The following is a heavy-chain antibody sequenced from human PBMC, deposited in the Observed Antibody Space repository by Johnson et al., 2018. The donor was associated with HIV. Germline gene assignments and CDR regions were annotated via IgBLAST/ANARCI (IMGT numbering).Heavy chain of an antibody. J-gene: IGHJ3*02. Sequence: VQLVESGGGLVQPGRSLRLSCAASGFTFDDYAMHWVRQAPGKGLEWVSVIYSGGNTYYADSVKGRFTISRDNSKNTLSLQMKSLKAEDTALYYCAVNSGNYYVYAFDIWGQGTLVTVSS. CDR2: IYSGGNT. D-gene: IGHD1-26*01. V-gene: IGHV3-66*01. CDR3: AVNSGNYYVYAFDI. CDR1: GFTFDDYA.